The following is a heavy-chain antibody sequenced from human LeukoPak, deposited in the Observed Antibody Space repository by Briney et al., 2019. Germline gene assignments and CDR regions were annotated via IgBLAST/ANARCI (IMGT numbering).Heavy chain of an antibody. CDR2: ISYDGSNK. CDR3: AKDRGKYQLLVEFDY. V-gene: IGHV3-30*18. Sequence: GGSLRLSCAASGFTFSSYGMHWVRQAPGKGLEWVAVISYDGSNKYYADSVKGRFTISRDNSKNTLYLQMNSLRAEDTAVYYCAKDRGKYQLLVEFDYWGQGTLVTVSS. D-gene: IGHD2-2*01. CDR1: GFTFSSYG. J-gene: IGHJ4*02.